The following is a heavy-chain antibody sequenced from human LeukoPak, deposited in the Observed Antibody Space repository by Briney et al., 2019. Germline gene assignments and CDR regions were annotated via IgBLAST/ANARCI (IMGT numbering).Heavy chain of an antibody. CDR1: AYTFTIYY. D-gene: IGHD2-15*01. CDR2: INPSGGST. V-gene: IGHV1-46*01. J-gene: IGHJ4*02. CDR3: ARVGYCSGDSCYNDY. Sequence: ASVTVSFKSSAYTFTIYYMHWVRQAPGQGLEWMGIINPSGGSTSYAQKFQGRVTMTRDTSTSTVYMELSSLRSEDTAVYYCARVGYCSGDSCYNDYWGQGTLVTVSS.